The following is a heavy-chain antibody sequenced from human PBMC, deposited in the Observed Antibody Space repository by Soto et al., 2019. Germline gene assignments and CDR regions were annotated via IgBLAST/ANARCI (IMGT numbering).Heavy chain of an antibody. CDR3: ARDPPDCSGGSCHKYFQH. V-gene: IGHV3-11*01. CDR1: GFTFSDYY. CDR2: ISSSGSTI. J-gene: IGHJ1*01. Sequence: ESGGGLVKPGGSLRLSCAASGFTFSDYYMSWIRLAPGKGLEWVSYISSSGSTIYYADSVKGRFTISRDNAKNSLYLQMNSLRAEDTAVYYCARDPPDCSGGSCHKYFQHWGQGTLVTVSS. D-gene: IGHD2-15*01.